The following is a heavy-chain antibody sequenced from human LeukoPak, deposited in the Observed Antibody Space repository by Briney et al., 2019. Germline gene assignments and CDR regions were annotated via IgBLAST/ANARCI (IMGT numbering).Heavy chain of an antibody. D-gene: IGHD1-26*01. CDR1: GYTFTGYY. V-gene: IGHV1-2*02. CDR2: INPNSGGT. J-gene: IGHJ5*02. CDR3: ARDFPSSRGSYRPGWFDP. Sequence: GASGKVSCKASGYTFTGYYMHWVRQGPGQGLEWMGWINPNSGGTNYAQKFQGRVTMTRDTSISTAYMELSRLRSDDTAVYYCARDFPSSRGSYRPGWFDPWGQGTLVTVSS.